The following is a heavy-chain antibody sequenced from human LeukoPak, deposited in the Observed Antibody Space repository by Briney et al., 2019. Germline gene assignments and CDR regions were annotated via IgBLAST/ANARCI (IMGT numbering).Heavy chain of an antibody. Sequence: GGSLRLSCAASGFTFDDYAMHWVRQAPGKGLEWVSGISWNSGSIGYADSVKGRFTISRDNAKNSLYLQMNSLRAEDTALYYCAKDTGYSSGWFDYWGQGTLVTVSS. V-gene: IGHV3-9*01. CDR3: AKDTGYSSGWFDY. D-gene: IGHD6-19*01. CDR2: ISWNSGSI. CDR1: GFTFDDYA. J-gene: IGHJ4*02.